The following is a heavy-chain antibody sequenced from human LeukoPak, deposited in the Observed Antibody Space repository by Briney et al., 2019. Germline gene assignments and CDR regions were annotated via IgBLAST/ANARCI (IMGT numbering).Heavy chain of an antibody. D-gene: IGHD2-15*01. CDR1: GYTFTSYD. CDR3: ARPYCSGGDCLRYFDL. J-gene: IGHJ2*01. CDR2: MNPISGNT. V-gene: IGHV1-8*01. Sequence: ASVKVPCKASGYTFTSYDISWVRQATGQGLEWMGWMNPISGNTGYAQNFQGRVTMTRSTSISTAYMELSSLRSEDTAVYYCARPYCSGGDCLRYFDLWGRGTLITVSS.